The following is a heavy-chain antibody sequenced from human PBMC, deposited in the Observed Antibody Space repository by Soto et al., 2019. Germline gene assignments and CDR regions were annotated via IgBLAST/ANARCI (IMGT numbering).Heavy chain of an antibody. V-gene: IGHV1-69*13. CDR2: IIPIFGTA. D-gene: IGHD2-2*01. J-gene: IGHJ6*02. CDR3: AKDIVVVPAALYGMDV. Sequence: GASVKVSCKASGGTFSSYAISWVRQAPGQGLEWMGGIIPIFGTANYAQKFQGRVTITADESTSTAYMELSSLRSEDTAVYYCAKDIVVVPAALYGMDVWGQGTTVTVSS. CDR1: GGTFSSYA.